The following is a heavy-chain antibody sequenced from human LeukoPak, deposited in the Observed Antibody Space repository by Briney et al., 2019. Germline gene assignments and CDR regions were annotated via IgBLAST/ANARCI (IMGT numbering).Heavy chain of an antibody. CDR2: ISSSSSYI. J-gene: IGHJ4*02. D-gene: IGHD4-17*01. V-gene: IGHV3-21*01. CDR3: ARDASIADYGDYYFDY. Sequence: GGPLRLSCAASGFTFSSCSMNWVRQAPGKGLEWVSSISSSSSYIYYADSVKGRFTISRDNAKNSLYLQMNSLRAEDTAVYYCARDASIADYGDYYFDYWGQGTLVTVSS. CDR1: GFTFSSCS.